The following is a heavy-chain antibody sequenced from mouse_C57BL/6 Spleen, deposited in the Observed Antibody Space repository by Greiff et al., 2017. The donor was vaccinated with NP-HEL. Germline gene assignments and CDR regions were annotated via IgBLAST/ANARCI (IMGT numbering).Heavy chain of an antibody. J-gene: IGHJ2*01. CDR2: ISYSGST. D-gene: IGHD4-1*01. CDR3: ARGDWAHFDY. Sequence: EVQVVESGPGMVKPSQSLSLTCTVTGYSITSGYDWHWIRHFPGNKLEWMGYISYSGSTNYNPSLKSRISITHDTSKNHFFLKLNSVTTEDTATYYCARGDWAHFDYWGQGTTLTVSS. V-gene: IGHV3-1*01. CDR1: GYSITSGYD.